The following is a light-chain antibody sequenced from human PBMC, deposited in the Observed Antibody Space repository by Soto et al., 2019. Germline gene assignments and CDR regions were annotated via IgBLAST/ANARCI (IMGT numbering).Light chain of an antibody. CDR1: QSVSNNY. J-gene: IGKJ5*01. V-gene: IGKV3D-20*02. Sequence: EIVLTQSPGTLSLSPGERATLSCRASQSVSNNYLAWYQQKPGQAPRLLIYGASNRATGIPDRFSGSGSGTEFTLTISSLQPEDFATYYCQQRNSYPITFGQGTRLEIK. CDR2: GAS. CDR3: QQRNSYPIT.